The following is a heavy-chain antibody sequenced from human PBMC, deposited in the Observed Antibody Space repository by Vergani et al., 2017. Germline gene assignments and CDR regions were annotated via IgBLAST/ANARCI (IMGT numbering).Heavy chain of an antibody. Sequence: QVQLQQWGAGLLKPSETLSLTCAVYGGSFSGYYWSWIRQPPGKGLEWIGEINHSGSTNYNPSLKSRVTISVDTSKNQFSLKLSSVTAADTAVYYCARGGSSGWAYYYYYMDGWGKGTTVTVSS. CDR2: INHSGST. D-gene: IGHD6-19*01. CDR3: ARGGSSGWAYYYYYMDG. V-gene: IGHV4-34*01. J-gene: IGHJ6*03. CDR1: GGSFSGYY.